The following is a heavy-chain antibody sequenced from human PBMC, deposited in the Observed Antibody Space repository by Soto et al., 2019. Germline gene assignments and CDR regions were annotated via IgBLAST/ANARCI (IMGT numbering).Heavy chain of an antibody. D-gene: IGHD5-12*01. Sequence: ASVKVSCKASGYTFTSYYMHWVRQAPGQGLEWMGIINPSDGSTSYAQKFQGRVTMTRDTSTSTVYMELSSLRSEDTAVYYCARDRVKMATITDYYYGMDVWGQGTTVTVSS. CDR1: GYTFTSYY. CDR2: INPSDGST. V-gene: IGHV1-46*01. J-gene: IGHJ6*02. CDR3: ARDRVKMATITDYYYGMDV.